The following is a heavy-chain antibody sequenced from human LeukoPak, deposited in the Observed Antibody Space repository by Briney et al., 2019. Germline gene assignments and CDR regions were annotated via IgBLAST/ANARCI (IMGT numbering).Heavy chain of an antibody. Sequence: GESLKISCKGSGYSFSTYWIAWVRQMPGKGLEWMGIIYPIDSDTRYNPSFQGQVTLSADKSINTAYLQWSGLKASDTAMYYCARGSSTWYNGGYWGQGTLVTVSS. V-gene: IGHV5-51*01. J-gene: IGHJ4*02. CDR2: IYPIDSDT. CDR3: ARGSSTWYNGGY. CDR1: GYSFSTYW. D-gene: IGHD6-13*01.